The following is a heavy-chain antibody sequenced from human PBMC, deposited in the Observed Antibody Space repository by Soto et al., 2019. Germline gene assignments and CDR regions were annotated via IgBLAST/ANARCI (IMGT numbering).Heavy chain of an antibody. CDR1: GFTFSSYA. D-gene: IGHD3-22*01. CDR3: ARGYYASVRGYYFDY. CDR2: ISYDGSNK. Sequence: QVQLVESGGGVVQPGRSLRLSCAASGFTFSSYAMHWVRQAPGKGLEWVAVISYDGSNKYYADSVKGRFTISRDNSKNTLYLQMNSLRAEDTAVYYCARGYYASVRGYYFDYWGQGNLVTVSS. J-gene: IGHJ4*02. V-gene: IGHV3-30-3*01.